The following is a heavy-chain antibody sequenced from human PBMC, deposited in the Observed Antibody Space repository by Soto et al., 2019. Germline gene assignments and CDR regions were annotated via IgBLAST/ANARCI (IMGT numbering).Heavy chain of an antibody. D-gene: IGHD3-22*01. Sequence: SETLSLTCTVSGGSISSYYWSWIRQPPGKGLEWIGYIYYSGSTNYNPSLKSRVTISVDTSKNQFSLKLSSVTAADTAVYYCARLSGYYDSSGYLDPWGQGTLVTVSS. CDR3: ARLSGYYDSSGYLDP. CDR1: GGSISSYY. V-gene: IGHV4-59*08. CDR2: IYYSGST. J-gene: IGHJ5*02.